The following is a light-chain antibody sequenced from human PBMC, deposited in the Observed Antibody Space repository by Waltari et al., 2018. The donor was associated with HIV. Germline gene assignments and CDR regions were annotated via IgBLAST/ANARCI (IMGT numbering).Light chain of an antibody. J-gene: IGKJ2*01. V-gene: IGKV1-39*01. CDR2: GAS. CDR1: KNIHST. Sequence: DIQMTQSRSSLSASVGDRVFLTCRSSKNIHSTLKWYQQKPGKAPKLRIYGASRLQSGVPSRFSGTGAGTDFTLTISSLQAEDFATYLCQQTYSSPRYTVAQGTKLDIK. CDR3: QQTYSSPRYT.